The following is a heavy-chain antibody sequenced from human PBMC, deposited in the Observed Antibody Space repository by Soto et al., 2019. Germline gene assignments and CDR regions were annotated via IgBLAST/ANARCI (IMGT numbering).Heavy chain of an antibody. Sequence: EVQLLESGGGLVQPAGSLILSCAASGFTFSSYAMSWVRQAPGKGLEWVSVISGSGDSTYYADSVKGRFTISRDNSKNTLYLQMNSLRAEDTAVYYCARRTSGWYLDYWGQGTLVTVSS. CDR1: GFTFSSYA. D-gene: IGHD6-19*01. CDR3: ARRTSGWYLDY. CDR2: ISGSGDST. J-gene: IGHJ4*02. V-gene: IGHV3-23*01.